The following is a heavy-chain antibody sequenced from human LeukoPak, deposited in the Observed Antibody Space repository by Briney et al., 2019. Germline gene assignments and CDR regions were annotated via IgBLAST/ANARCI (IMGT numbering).Heavy chain of an antibody. D-gene: IGHD1-1*01. Sequence: PSESLSLTCTVSGASISSNFWSWIRQPPGKGLEWIGYVYNSGRNSNNPSLKSRATISGDTSKNQFFLKLNSVSAADTAVYYCARAKPNCTPPDYWGQGTLVTVAS. CDR2: VYNSGRN. J-gene: IGHJ4*02. CDR3: ARAKPNCTPPDY. V-gene: IGHV4-59*08. CDR1: GASISSNF.